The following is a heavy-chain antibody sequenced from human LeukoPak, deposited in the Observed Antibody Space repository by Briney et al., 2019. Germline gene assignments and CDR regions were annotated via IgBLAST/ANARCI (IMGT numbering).Heavy chain of an antibody. D-gene: IGHD3-3*01. V-gene: IGHV5-51*01. Sequence: RVSCKGSGYSFTSYWIGWVRQMPGKGLEWMGIIYPGDSDTRYSPSFQGQVTISADKSISTAYLQWSSLKASDTAMYYCARQTTIFGVGPNPRSYNWFDPWGQGTLVTVSS. CDR2: IYPGDSDT. CDR1: GYSFTSYW. J-gene: IGHJ5*02. CDR3: ARQTTIFGVGPNPRSYNWFDP.